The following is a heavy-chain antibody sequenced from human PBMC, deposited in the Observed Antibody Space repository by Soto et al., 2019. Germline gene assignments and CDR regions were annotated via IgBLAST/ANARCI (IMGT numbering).Heavy chain of an antibody. Sequence: QVQLVESGGGVVQPGRSLRLSCAASGFTFSSYGMHWVRQAPGKGLEWVAVIWYDGSNKYYADSVKGRFTISRDNSKNTLYLQMNSLRAEDTAVYYCARDVDQPPSTFDIWGQGTMVTVSS. CDR2: IWYDGSNK. J-gene: IGHJ3*02. D-gene: IGHD2-2*01. V-gene: IGHV3-33*01. CDR3: ARDVDQPPSTFDI. CDR1: GFTFSSYG.